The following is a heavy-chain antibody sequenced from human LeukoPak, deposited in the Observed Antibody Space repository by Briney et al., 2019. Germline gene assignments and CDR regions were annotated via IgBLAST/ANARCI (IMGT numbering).Heavy chain of an antibody. CDR3: ARAVGARYSSGWYEDYYYMDV. CDR2: ISSNGGST. V-gene: IGHV3-64*01. CDR1: GFTFSSYA. J-gene: IGHJ6*03. D-gene: IGHD6-19*01. Sequence: GGSLRLPCAASGFTFSSYAMHWVRQAPGKGLEYVSAISSNGGSTYYANSVKGRFTISRDNSKNTLYLQMGSLRAEDMAVYYCARAVGARYSSGWYEDYYYMDVWGKGTTVTISS.